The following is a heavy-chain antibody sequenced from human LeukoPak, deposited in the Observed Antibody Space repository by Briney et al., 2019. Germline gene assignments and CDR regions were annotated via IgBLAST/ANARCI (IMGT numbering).Heavy chain of an antibody. V-gene: IGHV4-39*01. CDR3: ARQKYYYDSSGYLPPGLSDY. Sequence: PSETLSLTCTVSGGSISSSSYYWGWIRQPPGKGLEWIGSIYYSGSTYYNPSLKSRVTISVDTSKNQFSLKLSSVTAADTAVYYCARQKYYYDSSGYLPPGLSDYWGQGTLVTVSS. J-gene: IGHJ4*02. CDR1: GGSISSSSYY. D-gene: IGHD3-22*01. CDR2: IYYSGST.